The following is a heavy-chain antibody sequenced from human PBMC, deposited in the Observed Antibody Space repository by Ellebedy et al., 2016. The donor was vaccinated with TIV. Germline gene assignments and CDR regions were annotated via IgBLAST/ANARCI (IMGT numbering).Heavy chain of an antibody. V-gene: IGHV3-21*01. CDR2: ISGISDYM. J-gene: IGHJ6*02. CDR3: ARDLGYGMED. Sequence: PGGSLRLSCAASGFTFRSYAMSWVRQAPGKGLEWVSSISGISDYMYFADSLKGRFTISRDNAKNSLYLQMTSLRAEDTAVYYCARDLGYGMEDWGQGTTVTVSS. CDR1: GFTFRSYA.